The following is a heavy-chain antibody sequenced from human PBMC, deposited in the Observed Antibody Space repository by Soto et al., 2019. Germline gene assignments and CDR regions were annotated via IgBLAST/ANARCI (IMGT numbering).Heavy chain of an antibody. Sequence: GASVKVSCKASGYTFTDYAIHCVRQAPGQGLEWMGWINVGNGNTGYSRKFQGRVTNARDMSASTAYIEVTSLTSEDTAIYYCAREGAHYTPLDHWGQGTLVTVSS. J-gene: IGHJ4*02. D-gene: IGHD2-15*01. CDR3: AREGAHYTPLDH. CDR2: INVGNGNT. V-gene: IGHV1-3*01. CDR1: GYTFTDYA.